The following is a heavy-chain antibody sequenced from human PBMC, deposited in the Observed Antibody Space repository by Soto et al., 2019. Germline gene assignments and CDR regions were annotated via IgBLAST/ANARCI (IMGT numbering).Heavy chain of an antibody. CDR2: IISSSSYI. J-gene: IGHJ6*03. CDR1: GFTFSSYS. V-gene: IGHV3-21*01. Sequence: PSGSLRLSCAASGFTFSSYSMNWVRQAPGKGLEWVSSIISSSSYIYYAYSVNGRFTISRDNAKNSLYLQMNSLSDEDKAVYYCAREQLPPFDSGHYYYSCYYMDVWGKGPTVTVSS. CDR3: AREQLPPFDSGHYYYSCYYMDV. D-gene: IGHD6-6*01.